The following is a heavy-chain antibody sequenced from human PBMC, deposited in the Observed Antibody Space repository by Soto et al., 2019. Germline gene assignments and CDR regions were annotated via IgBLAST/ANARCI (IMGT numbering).Heavy chain of an antibody. V-gene: IGHV3-11*06. Sequence: QVQLVESGGGLVRPGGSLRLSCAASGFTFSDYYMNWIRQAPAKGLQWLSYISSGSSYTNYADSEKARFTISRDNAKNSLYLPMNSLRVADTAVYYCARAGGSYYRTSPDYWGQGTLVTVSS. D-gene: IGHD1-26*01. J-gene: IGHJ4*02. CDR3: ARAGGSYYRTSPDY. CDR1: GFTFSDYY. CDR2: ISSGSSYT.